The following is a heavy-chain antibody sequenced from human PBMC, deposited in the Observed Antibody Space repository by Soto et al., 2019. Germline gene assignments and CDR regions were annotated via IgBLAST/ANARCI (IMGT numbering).Heavy chain of an antibody. D-gene: IGHD6-13*01. CDR3: ARLGTAAATYYFDY. J-gene: IGHJ4*02. V-gene: IGHV4-38-2*01. CDR1: GYSISSDYY. CDR2: IYDSGST. Sequence: PSETLSLTCAVSGYSISSDYYWGWIRQPPGKGLDWIGSIYDSGSTYYNPSLKSRATVSVDTSKNQFSLKLTSVTVADTAVYYCARLGTAAATYYFDYWGQGTLVTVSS.